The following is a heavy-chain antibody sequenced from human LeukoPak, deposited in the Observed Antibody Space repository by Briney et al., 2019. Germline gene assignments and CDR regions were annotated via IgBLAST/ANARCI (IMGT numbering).Heavy chain of an antibody. J-gene: IGHJ3*02. V-gene: IGHV3-21*01. Sequence: GGSLRLSCAASGFTFSSYSMNWVRQAPGKGLEWVSSISSSSSYIYYADSVKGRFTISRDNAKNSLYLQMNSLRAEGTAVYYCARDSVFEDAFDIWGQGTMVTVSS. CDR3: ARDSVFEDAFDI. CDR2: ISSSSSYI. D-gene: IGHD3-10*01. CDR1: GFTFSSYS.